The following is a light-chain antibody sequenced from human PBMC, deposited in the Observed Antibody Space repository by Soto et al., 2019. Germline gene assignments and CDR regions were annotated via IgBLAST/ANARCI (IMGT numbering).Light chain of an antibody. J-gene: IGLJ2*01. CDR2: QDS. V-gene: IGLV3-1*01. CDR3: QAWDSSTALAPYVV. CDR1: KLGDKY. Sequence: SYELTQPPSVSVSPGQTASITCSGDKLGDKYACWYQQKPGQSPVLVIYQDSKRPSGIPERFSGSNSGNTATLTISGTQAMDEADYYCQAWDSSTALAPYVVFGGGTKLTVL.